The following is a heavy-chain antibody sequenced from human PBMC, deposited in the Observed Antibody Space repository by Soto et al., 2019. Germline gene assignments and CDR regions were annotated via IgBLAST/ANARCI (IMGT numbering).Heavy chain of an antibody. CDR3: AKEPLAQASGWYAYY. CDR1: GFSFSNYA. V-gene: IGHV3-23*01. CDR2: SSGNGGTT. Sequence: EMQLLESGGGLVQPGGSLRLSCAASGFSFSNYAMSWVRQAPGKGLELVSDSSGNGGTTYYAGSVRGRFTISRDNSKNTLNQQMNSLRDDDTALYYCAKEPLAQASGWYAYYWGQGTLVTIS. D-gene: IGHD6-19*01. J-gene: IGHJ4*02.